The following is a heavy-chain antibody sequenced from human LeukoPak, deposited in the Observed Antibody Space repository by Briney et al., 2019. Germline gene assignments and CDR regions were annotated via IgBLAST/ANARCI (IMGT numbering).Heavy chain of an antibody. J-gene: IGHJ4*02. D-gene: IGHD3-3*01. V-gene: IGHV1-2*02. CDR3: ARDPSRVLRFLEWLSHYFDY. CDR1: GYTFTGYY. CDR2: INPNSGGT. Sequence: ASVKVSCKASGYTFTGYYMHWVRQAPGQGLEWMGWINPNSGGTNYAQKLQGRVTMTRDTSISTAYMELSRLRSDDTAVYYCARDPSRVLRFLEWLSHYFDYWGQGTLVTVSS.